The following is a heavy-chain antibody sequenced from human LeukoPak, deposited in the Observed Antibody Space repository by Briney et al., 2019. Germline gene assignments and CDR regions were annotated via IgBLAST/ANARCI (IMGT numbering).Heavy chain of an antibody. V-gene: IGHV5-51*01. CDR2: IYPGDSDT. J-gene: IGHJ3*02. Sequence: GESLKISCKGSGYSFTSYWIGWVRQMPGKGLEWMGIIYPGDSDTRYSPSFQGQVTFSADKSISTAYLQWSSLKASDTAKYYCARILSGSGNAFDIWGQGIMVTVSS. CDR3: ARILSGSGNAFDI. D-gene: IGHD1-26*01. CDR1: GYSFTSYW.